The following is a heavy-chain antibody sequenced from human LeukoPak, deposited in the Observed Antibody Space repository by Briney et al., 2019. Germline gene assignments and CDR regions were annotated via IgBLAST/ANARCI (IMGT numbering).Heavy chain of an antibody. J-gene: IGHJ4*02. CDR1: GFTFSAYS. Sequence: PGGSLRLSCAASGFTFSAYSMSWFRQAPGKGLEWVGFIRSKAYGGTTEYAASVKGRFTISRDDSKSIAYLQMNSLKTEDTAVYYCTREDYGSGSYPFDYWGQGTLVTVSS. CDR3: TREDYGSGSYPFDY. V-gene: IGHV3-49*03. D-gene: IGHD3-10*01. CDR2: IRSKAYGGTT.